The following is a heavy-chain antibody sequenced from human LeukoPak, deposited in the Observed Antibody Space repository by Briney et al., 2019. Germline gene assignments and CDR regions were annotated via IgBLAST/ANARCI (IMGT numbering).Heavy chain of an antibody. CDR1: GYSLTGVS. CDR3: AMGDPYQLLEY. V-gene: IGHV1-24*01. Sequence: ASVKVSCKVSGYSLTGVSKYWVRQAPGKGLEWMGGFDLDGAVETVFAPKFEGRVTMTEDTSTDRVYMELSRLRSDDTGVYYCAMGDPYQLLEYWGQGTLVTVSS. D-gene: IGHD2-2*01. J-gene: IGHJ4*02. CDR2: FDLDGAVET.